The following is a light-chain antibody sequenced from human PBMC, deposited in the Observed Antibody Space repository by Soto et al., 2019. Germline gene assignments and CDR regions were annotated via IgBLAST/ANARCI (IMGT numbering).Light chain of an antibody. CDR2: GAS. V-gene: IGKV3-15*01. CDR1: QSLGTN. J-gene: IGKJ1*01. CDR3: QQYNMWPRT. Sequence: EIVMRQSPATLSVSPGERATLSCRASQSLGTNLAWFQQKPGQAPRLLIHGASTRATGTPARFSGSGSGTEFTLTISSLQSEDFAVSYCQQYNMWPRTFGQGTKVDIK.